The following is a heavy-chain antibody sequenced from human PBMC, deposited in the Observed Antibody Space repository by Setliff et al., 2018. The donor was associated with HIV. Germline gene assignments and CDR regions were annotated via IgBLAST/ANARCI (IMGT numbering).Heavy chain of an antibody. V-gene: IGHV1-69*02. Sequence: VASVKVSCKASGDIFSYQTYSWVRQAPGQGLEWMGSIIPMVGFANYEGKFQGRVTIIADASTNTTYLDLTSLRSEDTALYFCARQAGHVGDHFDYWGQGTLVTVSS. CDR2: IIPMVGFA. J-gene: IGHJ4*02. CDR1: GDIFSYQT. CDR3: ARQAGHVGDHFDY. D-gene: IGHD2-21*01.